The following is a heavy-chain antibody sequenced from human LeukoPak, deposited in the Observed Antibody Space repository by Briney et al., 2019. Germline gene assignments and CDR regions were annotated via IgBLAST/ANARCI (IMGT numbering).Heavy chain of an antibody. Sequence: GGSLRLSCAASGFTFSSYSMNWVRQAPGKGLEWVSSISSSSSYIYYADSVKGRFTISRDNAKNSLYLQMNSLRAEDTAVYYCARSMTTVTTIDYWGQGTLVTVSS. D-gene: IGHD4-17*01. CDR3: ARSMTTVTTIDY. CDR1: GFTFSSYS. CDR2: ISSSSSYI. J-gene: IGHJ4*02. V-gene: IGHV3-21*01.